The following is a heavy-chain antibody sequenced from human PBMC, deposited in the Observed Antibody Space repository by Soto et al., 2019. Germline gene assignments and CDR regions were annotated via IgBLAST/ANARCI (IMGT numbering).Heavy chain of an antibody. J-gene: IGHJ3*02. Sequence: QVQLVQSGAEVKKPGASVKVSCKASGYTFTSYGISWVRQAPGQGLEWMGWISAYNGNTNYAQKLQGRVNRTTDTFTSKAYVELRSLRSDDTGVYYWARDEYYGSSGYSDGAFDIWGQGKMVNVPS. CDR3: ARDEYYGSSGYSDGAFDI. V-gene: IGHV1-18*01. CDR2: ISAYNGNT. CDR1: GYTFTSYG. D-gene: IGHD3-22*01.